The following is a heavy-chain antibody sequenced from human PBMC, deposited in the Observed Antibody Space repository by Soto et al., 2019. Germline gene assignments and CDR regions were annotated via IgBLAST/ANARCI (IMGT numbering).Heavy chain of an antibody. V-gene: IGHV5-10-1*01. D-gene: IGHD2-2*01. CDR1: GYSFTSYW. CDR3: ARWAYLGQNYYYGMDV. CDR2: IDPSDSYT. J-gene: IGHJ6*02. Sequence: GESLKTFCKGSGYSFTSYWISWVRQMPGKGLEWMGRIDPSDSYTNYSPSFQGHVTISADKSISTAYLQWSSLKASDTAMYYCARWAYLGQNYYYGMDVWGQGTTVTVSS.